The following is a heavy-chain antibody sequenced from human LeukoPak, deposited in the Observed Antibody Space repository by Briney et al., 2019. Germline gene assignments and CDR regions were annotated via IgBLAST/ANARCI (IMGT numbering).Heavy chain of an antibody. CDR1: GVSVTSYY. CDR3: ARFTKDSSSSSGYYFDY. Sequence: SETLSLTCAVSGVSVTSYYWSWLRQPAGKGLEWIGRIYTSGSTSYNPSLRSRLTMSVDTSKNQFSLNLSSVTAADTAVYYCARFTKDSSSSSGYYFDYWGQGTLVTVSS. D-gene: IGHD6-13*01. J-gene: IGHJ4*02. CDR2: IYTSGST. V-gene: IGHV4-4*07.